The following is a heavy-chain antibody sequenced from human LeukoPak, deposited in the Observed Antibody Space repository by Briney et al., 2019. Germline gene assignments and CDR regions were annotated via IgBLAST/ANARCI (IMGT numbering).Heavy chain of an antibody. Sequence: SVKVSCKASGGTFGSYAISWVRQAPGQGLEWMGGIIPIFGTANYAQKFQGRVTITADESTSTAYMELSSLRSEDTAVYYCAREVTLGAALDAFDIWGQGTMVTVSS. CDR2: IIPIFGTA. J-gene: IGHJ3*02. CDR1: GGTFGSYA. CDR3: AREVTLGAALDAFDI. V-gene: IGHV1-69*13. D-gene: IGHD2-21*02.